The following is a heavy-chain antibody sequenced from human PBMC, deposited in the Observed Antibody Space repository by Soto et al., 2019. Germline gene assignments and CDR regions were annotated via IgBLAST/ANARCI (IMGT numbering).Heavy chain of an antibody. CDR2: ISRSGGST. J-gene: IGHJ3*02. CDR1: EFTFSNYA. D-gene: IGHD2-15*01. V-gene: IGHV3-23*01. CDR3: ARDIQGRGATSGDDAFDI. Sequence: EVQLLESGGGLVQPGGSLRLSCVASEFTFSNYAMNWVRQAPGEGPEWVSLISRSGGSTYYADSVKGRFSISRDNSKNTLYLQMNSLRVEDTAIYCCARDIQGRGATSGDDAFDIWGQGTMVTVSS.